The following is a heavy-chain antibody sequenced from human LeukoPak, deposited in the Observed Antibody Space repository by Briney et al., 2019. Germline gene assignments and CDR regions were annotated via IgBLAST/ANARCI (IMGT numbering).Heavy chain of an antibody. CDR1: GYTFTSYY. Sequence: ASVKVSCKASGYTFTSYYMHWVRQAPGQGLEWMGIINPSGGSTSYAQKFQGRVTMTEDTSTDTAYMELSSLRSEGTAVYYCATELYCSGGSCYSENFRYYWGQGTLVTVSS. CDR2: INPSGGST. CDR3: ATELYCSGGSCYSENFRYY. V-gene: IGHV1-46*01. J-gene: IGHJ4*02. D-gene: IGHD2-15*01.